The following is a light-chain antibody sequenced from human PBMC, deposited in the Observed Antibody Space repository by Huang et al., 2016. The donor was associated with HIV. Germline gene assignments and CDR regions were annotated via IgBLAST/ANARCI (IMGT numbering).Light chain of an antibody. CDR3: QQYDKWPPGPT. V-gene: IGKV3D-15*01. CDR2: ETA. Sequence: EIKMTQSPATLSVSPGGRVTLSCRASQNVSTNLAWYQQKTGQAPRLHIYETATRASGIPARFSGSGAGTAFTLTIGGLQSEDFAMYYYQQYDKWPPGPTVGGGTGVGI. J-gene: IGKJ4*01. CDR1: QNVSTN.